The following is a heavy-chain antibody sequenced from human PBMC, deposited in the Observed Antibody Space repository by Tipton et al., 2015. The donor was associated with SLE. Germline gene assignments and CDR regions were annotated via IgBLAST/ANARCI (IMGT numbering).Heavy chain of an antibody. Sequence: TLSLTCTVSGVSISHYYWSWIRQPPGKGLEWIGYISESGNTNYNPSLKSRVTMSVDTSKNQFSLSLTSLTPADTAIYFCARDGGGDMLDFWGQGALVTVSS. V-gene: IGHV4-59*01. CDR2: ISESGNT. D-gene: IGHD2-21*02. CDR1: GVSISHYY. J-gene: IGHJ4*02. CDR3: ARDGGGDMLDF.